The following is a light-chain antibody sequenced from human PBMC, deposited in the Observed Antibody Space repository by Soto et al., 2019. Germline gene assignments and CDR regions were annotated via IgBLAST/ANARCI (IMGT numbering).Light chain of an antibody. V-gene: IGKV3-15*01. CDR2: GAP. J-gene: IGKJ2*01. CDR1: QSVSSN. CDR3: QQYNNWPLT. Sequence: EIVMTQSPATLSVSPGERATLSCRASQSVSSNLAWYQQKPGQAPRLLIYGAPTSATGIPARFSGSGSGTDFTLTISSLQSEDLAVYYCQQYNNWPLTFGQGTKLEIK.